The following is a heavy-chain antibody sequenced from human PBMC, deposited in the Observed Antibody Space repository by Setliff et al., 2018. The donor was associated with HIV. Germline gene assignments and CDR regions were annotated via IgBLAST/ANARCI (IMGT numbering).Heavy chain of an antibody. D-gene: IGHD3-22*01. CDR1: GGSISSGGYY. CDR2: IYYSGRT. Sequence: SETLSLTCTVSGGSISSGGYYWSWIRQHPGKGLEWIGYIYYSGRTYHNPHLKSRVTISVDTSTNQFSLNLSSVTAADTAVYYCARRSAMIIMALDAFEIWGQGTMVTVSS. CDR3: ARRSAMIIMALDAFEI. V-gene: IGHV4-31*03. J-gene: IGHJ3*02.